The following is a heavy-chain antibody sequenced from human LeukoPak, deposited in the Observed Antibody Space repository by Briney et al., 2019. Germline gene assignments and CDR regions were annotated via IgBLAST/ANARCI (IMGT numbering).Heavy chain of an antibody. V-gene: IGHV3-33*01. CDR3: ARDEGPTLQNNWFDP. J-gene: IGHJ5*02. CDR1: GFTFSSYG. CDR2: IWYDGSNK. Sequence: GGSLRLSCAASGFTFSSYGMHWVRQTPGKWLEWVAVIWYDGSNKYYADSVKGRFTISRDNSKNTLYLQMNSLRAEDTAVYYCARDEGPTLQNNWFDPWGQGTLVTVSS.